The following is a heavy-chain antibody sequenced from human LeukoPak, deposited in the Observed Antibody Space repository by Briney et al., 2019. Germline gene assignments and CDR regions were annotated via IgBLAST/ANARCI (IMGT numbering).Heavy chain of an antibody. D-gene: IGHD6-19*01. V-gene: IGHV1-46*01. CDR2: INPGGGST. CDR3: ASDGYSSGWYVLDY. J-gene: IGHJ4*02. CDR1: GYTFISHY. Sequence: ASVKVSCKASGYTFISHYMHWVRQAAGQGLEWMGIINPGGGSTSYAQKFQGRVTMTRDTSTSTAYMELSSLRSEDTAVYYCASDGYSSGWYVLDYWGQGTLVTVSS.